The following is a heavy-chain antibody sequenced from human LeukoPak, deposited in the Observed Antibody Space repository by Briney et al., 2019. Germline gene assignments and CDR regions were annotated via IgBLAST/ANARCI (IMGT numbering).Heavy chain of an antibody. J-gene: IGHJ4*02. CDR2: ISAYGTNT. CDR3: ARDVAVAGQRYYFDY. Sequence: PGGSLRLSCAASGFSFENYAMNWVRQAPGKGLEWVSGISAYGTNTYYADSVKGRLTISGDTSNNTLFLQMDSLRAEDTATYYCARDVAVAGQRYYFDYWGQGTLVTVSS. D-gene: IGHD6-19*01. CDR1: GFSFENYA. V-gene: IGHV3-23*01.